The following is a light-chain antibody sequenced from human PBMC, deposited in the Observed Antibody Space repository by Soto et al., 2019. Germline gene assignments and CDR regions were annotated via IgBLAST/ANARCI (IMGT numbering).Light chain of an antibody. CDR1: QSISNY. V-gene: IGKV1-39*01. Sequence: DIQMTQSPSSLSASVGDRVTITCRASQSISNYLNWYQQKPGKAPKLLMFAASSLQSGVPSRFSGGGSRTDFTLTISSLQSEDFATYYCQQSYSTPRTFGQGTKVEIK. CDR2: AAS. J-gene: IGKJ1*01. CDR3: QQSYSTPRT.